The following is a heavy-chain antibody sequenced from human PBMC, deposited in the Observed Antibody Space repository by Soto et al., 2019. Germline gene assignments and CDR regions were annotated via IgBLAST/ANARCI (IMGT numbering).Heavy chain of an antibody. CDR3: AGGQRCCDWFDP. Sequence: SETLSLTCSVSGGTISGYYWPWIRQPAGKGMAWIGRIYSSGNTKYNPSLQSRVTMSLDTSNNQFSLRLTSFTAADTAVYYCAGGQRCCDWFDPWGQGTWFSVSS. D-gene: IGHD2-2*01. CDR2: IYSSGNT. J-gene: IGHJ5*02. V-gene: IGHV4-4*07. CDR1: GGTISGYY.